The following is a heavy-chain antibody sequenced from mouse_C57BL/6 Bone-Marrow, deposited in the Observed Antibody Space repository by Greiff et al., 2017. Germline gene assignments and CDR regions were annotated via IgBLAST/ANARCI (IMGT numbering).Heavy chain of an antibody. D-gene: IGHD2-10*02. CDR2: IYPGSGST. J-gene: IGHJ3*01. V-gene: IGHV1-55*01. Sequence: QVQLQQSGAELVKPGASVKMSCKASGYTFTSYWITWVKQRPGQGLEWIGDIYPGSGSTNYNEKFKSKATLTVDTSSSTAYMQLSSLTSEDSAVXDCAGEGYGSAWVACWGQGTLVTVSA. CDR1: GYTFTSYW. CDR3: AGEGYGSAWVAC.